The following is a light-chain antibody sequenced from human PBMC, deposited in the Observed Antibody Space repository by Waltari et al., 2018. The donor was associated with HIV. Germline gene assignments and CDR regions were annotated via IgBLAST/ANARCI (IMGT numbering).Light chain of an antibody. J-gene: IGKJ2*01. CDR3: QQYYSDTMYT. CDR2: AVS. CDR1: EGISNS. V-gene: IGKV1-NL1*01. Sequence: DIQMTQSPSSLSASVGERVTITCRASEGISNSLAWYQQQPGKAPKPLLYAVSTLESGVPSRFSGSGSGTDYTLTISSLHPEDFATYYCQQYYSDTMYTFGQGTKLEIK.